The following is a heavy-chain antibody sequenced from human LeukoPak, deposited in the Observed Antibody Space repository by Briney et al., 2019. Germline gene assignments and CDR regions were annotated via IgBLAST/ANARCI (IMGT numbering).Heavy chain of an antibody. V-gene: IGHV4-39*07. J-gene: IGHJ3*02. CDR1: GGSISSSSYY. CDR3: ARRKIWGGAFDI. Sequence: SETLSLTCTVSGGSISSSSYYWGWIRQPPGKGLEWIGSIYYSGSTYYNPSLKSRVTISVDTSKNQFSLKLSSVTAADTAVYYCARRKIWGGAFDIWGQGTMVTVSS. CDR2: IYYSGST. D-gene: IGHD3-16*01.